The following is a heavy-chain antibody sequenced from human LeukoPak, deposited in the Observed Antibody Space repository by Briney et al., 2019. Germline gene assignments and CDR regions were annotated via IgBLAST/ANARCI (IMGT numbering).Heavy chain of an antibody. D-gene: IGHD6-19*01. V-gene: IGHV3-21*01. CDR3: AKSHSSGWTRLVG. CDR1: GFTLRSYT. CDR2: IGISSNKI. J-gene: IGHJ4*02. Sequence: GGSLRLSCAASGFTLRSYTMNWVRQAPGKGLEWVSSIGISSNKIYYADSVKGRFIISRDNAKNSVYLQMNSLRAEDTAVYYCAKSHSSGWTRLVGWGQGTLVTVSS.